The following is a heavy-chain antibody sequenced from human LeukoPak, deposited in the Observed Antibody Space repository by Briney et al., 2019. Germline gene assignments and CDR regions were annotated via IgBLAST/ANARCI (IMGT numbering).Heavy chain of an antibody. J-gene: IGHJ4*02. CDR2: IIGGGGVI. V-gene: IGHV3-48*02. CDR3: ARATNYGSGLTRNFDY. Sequence: GGALRLSCADSGFTFSSYSLSWGRQAPGGGRWRGSYIIGGGGVIYYAESVKGRFTISRDKAKKSLCLQKYSVRDEDTAVYYCARATNYGSGLTRNFDYWGQGTLVTVSS. CDR1: GFTFSSYS. D-gene: IGHD3-10*01.